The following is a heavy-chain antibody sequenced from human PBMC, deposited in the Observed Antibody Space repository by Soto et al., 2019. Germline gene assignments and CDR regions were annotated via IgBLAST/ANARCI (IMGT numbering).Heavy chain of an antibody. J-gene: IGHJ3*02. CDR3: ARAGYYGDSSKNAFDI. Sequence: SVKVSCKASGGTFSSYAISWVRQAPGQGLEWMGGIIPIFGTANYAQKFQGRATITADESTSTAYMELSSLRSEDTAVYYCARAGYYGDSSKNAFDIWGQGTMVPVSS. CDR2: IIPIFGTA. D-gene: IGHD4-17*01. V-gene: IGHV1-69*13. CDR1: GGTFSSYA.